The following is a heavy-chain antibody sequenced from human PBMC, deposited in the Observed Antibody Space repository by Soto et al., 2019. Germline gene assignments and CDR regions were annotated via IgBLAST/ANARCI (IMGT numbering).Heavy chain of an antibody. CDR2: ISGSGGST. CDR1: GFTFITYA. CDR3: AKLPAAQSYFDF. J-gene: IGHJ4*02. D-gene: IGHD2-2*01. V-gene: IGHV3-23*01. Sequence: GGSLEISSAASGFTFITYAMGWARQAPGKGLEWVSIISGSGGSTYYPDSVKGRFTISRDNSKNTLYLQMNSLRADDTAVYYCAKLPAAQSYFDFWGQGTLVTVSS.